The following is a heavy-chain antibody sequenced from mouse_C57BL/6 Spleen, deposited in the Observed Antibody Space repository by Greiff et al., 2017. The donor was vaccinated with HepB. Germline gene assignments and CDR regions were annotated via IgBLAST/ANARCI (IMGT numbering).Heavy chain of an antibody. V-gene: IGHV1-53*01. CDR1: GYTFTSYW. Sequence: QVHVKQPGTELVKPGASVKLSCKASGYTFTSYWMHWVKQRPGQGLEWIGNINPSNGGTNYNEKFKSKATLTVDKASSTAYMQLSSLTSEDSAVYYCLVPLVYAMDYWGQGTSVTVSS. CDR3: LVPLVYAMDY. CDR2: INPSNGGT. J-gene: IGHJ4*01. D-gene: IGHD2-10*02.